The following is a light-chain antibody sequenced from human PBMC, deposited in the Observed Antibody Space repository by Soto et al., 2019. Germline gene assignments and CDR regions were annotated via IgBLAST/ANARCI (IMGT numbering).Light chain of an antibody. V-gene: IGKV1-5*01. CDR3: QQYNIYL. J-gene: IGKJ2*01. Sequence: DIQMTQSPSTLSASVGDRVTITCRASQSISSWLDWNQQKPGKAPKLLIYDASSLESGVPSRFSGSGSGTEYTLTISSLQPDDFATYYCQQYNIYLFCQGTKLEIK. CDR1: QSISSW. CDR2: DAS.